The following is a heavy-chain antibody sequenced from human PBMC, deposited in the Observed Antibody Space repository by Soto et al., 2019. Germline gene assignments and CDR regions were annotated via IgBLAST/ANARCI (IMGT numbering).Heavy chain of an antibody. CDR2: ISSSSSTI. V-gene: IGHV3-48*01. CDR1: GFTFSSYS. Sequence: GGSLRLSCAASGFTFSSYSMNWVRQAPGKGLEWVSYISSSSSTIYYADSVKGRFTISRDNAKNSLYLQMNSLRAEDTAVYYCARDDIVVPAAHPQTFDYWGQGTLVTVSS. J-gene: IGHJ4*02. CDR3: ARDDIVVPAAHPQTFDY. D-gene: IGHD2-2*01.